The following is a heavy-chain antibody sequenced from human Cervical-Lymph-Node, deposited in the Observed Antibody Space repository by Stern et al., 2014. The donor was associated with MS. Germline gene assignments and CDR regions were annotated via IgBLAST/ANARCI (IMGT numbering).Heavy chain of an antibody. CDR2: ITWNNGTI. CDR1: GFTFDDYA. J-gene: IGHJ4*02. V-gene: IGHV3-9*01. Sequence: EVQLEESGGGFVPPGTSLGLSCAASGFTFDDYAMHWVRQRPGKGLEWVSGITWNNGTIAYQASVKGRFPISKDNAKNSLYLQMNSLRPEDPALYYCAKDETITILGVIRFWGQGTPVTVSS. D-gene: IGHD3-3*01. CDR3: AKDETITILGVIRF.